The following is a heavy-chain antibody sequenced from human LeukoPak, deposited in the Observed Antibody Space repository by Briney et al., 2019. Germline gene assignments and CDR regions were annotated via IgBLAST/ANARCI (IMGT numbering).Heavy chain of an antibody. Sequence: GGSLRLSCAASGFTFSSYAMHWVRQAPGKGLEWVAVISYDGSNKYYADSVKGRFTISRDNSKNTLYLQMNSLRAEDTAVYYCANEYYYDSSGYPNAFDIWGQGTMVTVSS. CDR1: GFTFSSYA. J-gene: IGHJ3*02. V-gene: IGHV3-30*04. CDR2: ISYDGSNK. CDR3: ANEYYYDSSGYPNAFDI. D-gene: IGHD3-22*01.